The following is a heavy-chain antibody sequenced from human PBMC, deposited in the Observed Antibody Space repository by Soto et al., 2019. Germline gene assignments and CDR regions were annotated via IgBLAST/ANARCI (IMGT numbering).Heavy chain of an antibody. D-gene: IGHD1-20*01. Sequence: QVRLEQSGAEVKKPGSSVRVSCQASGGALTSYPIHWVRQAPGQGLEWMGVIDPIVDTSNLAENFKTRLTLTADTSTKTVYMDPTSLRSDDTAIYFCATYPRPYKWTDIWGRGTQLTVSS. J-gene: IGHJ4*02. CDR2: IDPIVDTS. CDR3: ATYPRPYKWTDI. CDR1: GGALTSYP. V-gene: IGHV1-69*06.